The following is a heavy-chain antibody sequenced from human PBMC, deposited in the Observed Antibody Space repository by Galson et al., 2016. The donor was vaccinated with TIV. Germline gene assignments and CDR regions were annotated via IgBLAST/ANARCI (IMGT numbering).Heavy chain of an antibody. D-gene: IGHD6-19*01. Sequence: LRLSCAASGFIFTSYWMTWVRQAPGKGLEWVANIRQDGRETYYVDSVKGRFTISRDNAKNFLYLQMSSLRAEDTAFYYCARGTTLIEVADIFEYWGQGALVTVSS. J-gene: IGHJ4*02. V-gene: IGHV3-7*02. CDR2: IRQDGRET. CDR3: ARGTTLIEVADIFEY. CDR1: GFIFTSYW.